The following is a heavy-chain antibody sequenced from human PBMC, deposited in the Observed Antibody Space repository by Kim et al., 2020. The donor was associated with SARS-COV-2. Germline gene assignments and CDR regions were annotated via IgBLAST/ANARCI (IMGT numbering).Heavy chain of an antibody. Sequence: GGSLRLSCAASGFTFSDYYMTWIRQAPGKGLEWLSYISGSGTSISYADSLKGRFTISRDNAKTSLYLQMNSLTAEDTAVYYCARVRYTYRVMDVWGQGTTITVSS. CDR2: ISGSGTSI. CDR1: GFTFSDYY. J-gene: IGHJ6*02. V-gene: IGHV3-11*01. D-gene: IGHD5-18*01. CDR3: ARVRYTYRVMDV.